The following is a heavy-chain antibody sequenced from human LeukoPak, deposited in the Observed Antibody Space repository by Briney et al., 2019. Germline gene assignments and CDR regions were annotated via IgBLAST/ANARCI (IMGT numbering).Heavy chain of an antibody. CDR1: GGSVSSYY. J-gene: IGHJ4*02. D-gene: IGHD6-13*01. Sequence: PSETLSLTCTVSGGSVSSYYWSWIRQPPGKGLEWIGYMYYSGSTNYNPSLKSRVTISIDTSKNQFSLKLNSVTAADTAVYYCAGGYSSSWYAFDYWGQGTLVTVSS. CDR3: AGGYSSSWYAFDY. CDR2: MYYSGST. V-gene: IGHV4-59*02.